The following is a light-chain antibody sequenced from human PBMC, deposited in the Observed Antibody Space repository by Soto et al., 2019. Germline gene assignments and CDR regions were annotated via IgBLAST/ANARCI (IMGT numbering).Light chain of an antibody. CDR1: SSDVGGYNY. J-gene: IGLJ1*01. Sequence: LTQPPSASGSPGQSVTISCTGTSSDVGGYNYVSWFQQHPGKAPKLIIHEVNQRPSGVPDRFSGSKSGNTASLTVSGLQAEDEGTYYCSSYGGYNNVVFGTGTKVTV. CDR3: SSYGGYNNVV. CDR2: EVN. V-gene: IGLV2-8*01.